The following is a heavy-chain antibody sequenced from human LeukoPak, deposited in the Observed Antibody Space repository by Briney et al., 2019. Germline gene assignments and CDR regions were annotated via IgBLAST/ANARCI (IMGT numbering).Heavy chain of an antibody. CDR2: IIPIFGTT. CDR1: GGTFSSYA. Sequence: SVKVSCKASGGTFSSYAISWVRQAPGQGLEWMGGIIPIFGTTNYAQKFQGRVTITTDESTSTAYMELSSLRSEDTAVYYCARGGQLVPHYYYHMDVWGKGTTVTVSS. CDR3: ARGGQLVPHYYYHMDV. J-gene: IGHJ6*03. V-gene: IGHV1-69*05. D-gene: IGHD6-13*01.